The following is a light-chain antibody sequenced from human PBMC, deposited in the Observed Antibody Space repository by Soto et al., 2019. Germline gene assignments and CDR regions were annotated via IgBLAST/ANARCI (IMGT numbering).Light chain of an antibody. CDR2: GAS. V-gene: IGKV3-20*01. Sequence: EIVLTQSPGTLSLSPGERATLYCRASQSVSSSYLAWYQQKPGQAPRLLIYGASGRATGIPDRFSGSGSGTDFTLTISRLEPEDFAVYYCQQYGSSPNTFGQGTKLEFK. J-gene: IGKJ2*01. CDR3: QQYGSSPNT. CDR1: QSVSSSY.